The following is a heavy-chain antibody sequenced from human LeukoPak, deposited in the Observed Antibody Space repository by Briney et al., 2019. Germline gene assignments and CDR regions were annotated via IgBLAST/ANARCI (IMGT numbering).Heavy chain of an antibody. J-gene: IGHJ4*02. Sequence: SESLSLTCTVSGGSISTYYWSWIRQPPGKGLEWIGYIYYSGSTNYNPSLKSRVTISVDTSKNQFSLKLSSVTAADTAVYYCARDTGHGRPLDYWGQGTLVTVSS. CDR1: GGSISTYY. CDR2: IYYSGST. CDR3: ARDTGHGRPLDY. V-gene: IGHV4-59*01. D-gene: IGHD2-8*02.